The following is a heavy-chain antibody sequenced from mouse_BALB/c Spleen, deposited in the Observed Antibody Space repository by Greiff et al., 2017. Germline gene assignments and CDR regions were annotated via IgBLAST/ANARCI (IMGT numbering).Heavy chain of an antibody. V-gene: IGHV5-12-1*01. D-gene: IGHD1-1*01. J-gene: IGHJ4*01. CDR2: ISSGGGST. Sequence: EVQLQESGGDLVKPGGSLKLSCAASGFAFSSYDMSWVRQTPEKRLEWVAYISSGGGSTYYPDTVKGRFTISRDNAKNTLYLQMSSLKSEDTAMYYCASNYYGSNYAMDYWGQGTSVTVSS. CDR3: ASNYYGSNYAMDY. CDR1: GFAFSSYD.